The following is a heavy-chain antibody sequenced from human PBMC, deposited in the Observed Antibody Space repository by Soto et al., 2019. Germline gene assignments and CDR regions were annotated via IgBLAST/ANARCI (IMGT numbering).Heavy chain of an antibody. D-gene: IGHD3-16*01. J-gene: IGHJ4*02. CDR2: ISGSGGNT. CDR3: AKDHWGSY. Sequence: QPGGSLRLSCAASGFTFDGYAMSWVRQAPGKGLEWVSAISGSGGNTYYAVSVRGRFTITRDNSKNTLYLQMNSLRTEETAVYYCAKDHWGSYSGQGTLVTVYS. V-gene: IGHV3-23*01. CDR1: GFTFDGYA.